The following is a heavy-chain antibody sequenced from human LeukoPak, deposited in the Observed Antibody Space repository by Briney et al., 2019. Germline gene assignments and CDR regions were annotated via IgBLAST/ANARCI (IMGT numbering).Heavy chain of an antibody. CDR1: GFTFSSYG. V-gene: IGHV3-30*02. CDR3: AKDIRGSTSWYGLDY. J-gene: IGHJ4*02. CDR2: IRYDGSNK. D-gene: IGHD6-13*01. Sequence: GGSLRLSCAASGFTFSSYGMHWVRQAPGKGLEWVAFIRYDGSNKYYADSVKGRFTISRDNSKNTLYLQMNTLRAEDTALYYCAKDIRGSTSWYGLDYWGQGTLVTVSS.